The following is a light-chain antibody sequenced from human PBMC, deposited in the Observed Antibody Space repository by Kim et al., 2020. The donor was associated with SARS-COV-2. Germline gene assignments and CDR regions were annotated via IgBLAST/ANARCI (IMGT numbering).Light chain of an antibody. CDR2: DAS. J-gene: IGKJ2*01. CDR3: QQYDNLPYT. V-gene: IGKV1-33*01. CDR1: QDISNY. Sequence: SASVGDRVTITCQASQDISNYFNWYQQKPGKAPKLLIYDASNLETGVPSRFSGSVSGTDFTFTISSLQPEDIATYYCQQYDNLPYTFGQGTKLEI.